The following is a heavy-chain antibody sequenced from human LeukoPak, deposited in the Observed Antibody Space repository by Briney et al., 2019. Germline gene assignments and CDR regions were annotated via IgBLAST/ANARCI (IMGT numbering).Heavy chain of an antibody. CDR3: VREAGYCTAASCSKTNWFDP. V-gene: IGHV3-23*05. CDR2: MSTGY. D-gene: IGHD2-8*02. CDR1: GFFFSSHA. Sequence: GGSLTLSCVPSGFFFSSHAMSWVRQAPGKGREWVSAMSTGYYYADSVKGRFTISRDNSKNTVYLQMSSLRAEDTAVYFCVREAGYCTAASCSKTNWFDPWGQGTLVTVSP. J-gene: IGHJ5*02.